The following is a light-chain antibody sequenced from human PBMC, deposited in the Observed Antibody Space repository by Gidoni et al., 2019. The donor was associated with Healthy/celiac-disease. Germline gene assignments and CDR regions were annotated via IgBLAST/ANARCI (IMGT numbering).Light chain of an antibody. V-gene: IGKV1-8*01. CDR3: QQYYRYPPRWT. CDR1: QGISSY. J-gene: IGKJ1*01. Sequence: AIRMTQSPSSFSASTGDRVTITCRASQGISSYLAWYQQKPGKAPKLLIYAASTLQSGVPSRFSGSGSGTDFPLTISCLPSEDFATYFCQQYYRYPPRWTFGQGTKVEIK. CDR2: AAS.